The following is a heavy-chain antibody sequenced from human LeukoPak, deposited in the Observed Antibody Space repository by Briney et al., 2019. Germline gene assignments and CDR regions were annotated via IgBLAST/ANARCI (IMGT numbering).Heavy chain of an antibody. V-gene: IGHV3-23*01. Sequence: PGGSLRLSCAASGFTFSSYAMSWVRQTPGKGLEWVSAITGNGGDTYSADSVKGRLTISRDNSKNTLYLQMDSLRAEDAAVYYCAKGSSSSRPYYFDYWGQGTLVTVPS. CDR3: AKGSSSSRPYYFDY. CDR2: ITGNGGDT. J-gene: IGHJ4*02. CDR1: GFTFSSYA. D-gene: IGHD6-6*01.